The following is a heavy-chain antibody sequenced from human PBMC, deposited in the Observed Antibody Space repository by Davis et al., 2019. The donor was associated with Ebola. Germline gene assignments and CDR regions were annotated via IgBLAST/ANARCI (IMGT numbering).Heavy chain of an antibody. Sequence: GESLKISCAASGFTFSSYAMSWVRQAPGKGLEWVSAISGSGGSTYYADSVKGRFTISRDNAKNSLYLQMNSLRAEDTAVYYCARAIGPIAVAGTGRRYYYYYYGMDVWGQGTTVTVSS. CDR2: ISGSGGST. CDR1: GFTFSSYA. J-gene: IGHJ6*02. V-gene: IGHV3-23*01. CDR3: ARAIGPIAVAGTGRRYYYYYYGMDV. D-gene: IGHD6-19*01.